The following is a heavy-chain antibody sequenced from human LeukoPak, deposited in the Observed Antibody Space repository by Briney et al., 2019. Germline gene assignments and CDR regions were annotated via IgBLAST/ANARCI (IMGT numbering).Heavy chain of an antibody. V-gene: IGHV3-21*01. CDR1: GFTFSSYS. CDR3: ASGDPRIAALYYFDY. CDR2: ISSSSSYI. D-gene: IGHD6-6*01. Sequence: GGSLRLFCAASGFTFSSYSMNWVRQAPGKGLEWVSSISSSSSYIYYADSVKGRFTISRDNAKNSLYLQMNSLRAEDTAVYYCASGDPRIAALYYFDYWGQGTLVTVSS. J-gene: IGHJ4*02.